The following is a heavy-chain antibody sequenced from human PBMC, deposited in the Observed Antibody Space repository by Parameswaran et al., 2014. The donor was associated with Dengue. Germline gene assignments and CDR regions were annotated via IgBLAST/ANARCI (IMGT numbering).Heavy chain of an antibody. D-gene: IGHD4-17*01. CDR3: ARDDKGDYGDYLDYFDY. V-gene: IGHV3-7*01. Sequence: RWIRQPPGKGLEWVANIKQDGSGKYYVDSVKGRFTISRDNAKNSLYLQMNSLRAEDTAVYYCARDDKGDYGDYLDYFDYWGQGTLVTVSS. CDR2: IKQDGSGK. J-gene: IGHJ4*02.